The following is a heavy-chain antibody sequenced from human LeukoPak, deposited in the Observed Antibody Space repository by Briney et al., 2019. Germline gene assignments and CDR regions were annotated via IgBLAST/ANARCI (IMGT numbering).Heavy chain of an antibody. CDR3: ARNKRYSDWLFWDY. CDR2: IIPIFGTA. D-gene: IGHD3-9*01. V-gene: IGHV1-69*13. CDR1: GGTFSSYA. J-gene: IGHJ4*02. Sequence: ASVKVSCKASGGTFSSYAISWVRQAPGQGLEWMGGIIPIFGTANYAQKFQGRVTITADESTSTAYMELSSLRSEDTAVYYCARNKRYSDWLFWDYWGQGTLVTVSS.